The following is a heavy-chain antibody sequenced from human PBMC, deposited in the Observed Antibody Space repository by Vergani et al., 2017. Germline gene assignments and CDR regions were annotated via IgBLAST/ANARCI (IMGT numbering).Heavy chain of an antibody. CDR2: IYYSGST. CDR1: GGSISRYY. D-gene: IGHD5-24*01. V-gene: IGHV4-59*01. CDR3: AREGEMATPDY. J-gene: IGHJ4*02. Sequence: QVQLQQWGAGLLKPSETLSLTCTVSGGSISRYYWSWIRQPPGKGLEWLGYIYYSGSTNYNPSLKSRVTISVDTSKNPFSLKLSSVTAADTAVYYCAREGEMATPDYWGQGTLVTVSS.